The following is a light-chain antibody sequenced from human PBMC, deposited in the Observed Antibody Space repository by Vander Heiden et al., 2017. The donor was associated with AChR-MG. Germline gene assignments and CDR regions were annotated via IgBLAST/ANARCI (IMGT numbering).Light chain of an antibody. CDR3: NTRDSSGNHVV. V-gene: IGLV3-19*01. CDR1: RLRSNC. CDR2: DEN. J-gene: IGLJ2*01. Sequence: SSELTLDPAASAALGQTARITCQGYRLRSNCANWYQQKPGQAPVLVIYDENNRPSGIPDRFSGSNSGNTATLTITGAQAEDEADYYCNTRDSSGNHVVFGGGTKLTVL.